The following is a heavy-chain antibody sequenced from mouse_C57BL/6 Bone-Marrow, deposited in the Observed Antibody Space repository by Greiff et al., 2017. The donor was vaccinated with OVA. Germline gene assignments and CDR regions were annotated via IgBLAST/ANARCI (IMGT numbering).Heavy chain of an antibody. V-gene: IGHV1-64*01. CDR3: ARGSSYYYGSSPDY. CDR1: GYTFTSYW. CDR2: IHPNSGST. D-gene: IGHD1-1*01. J-gene: IGHJ2*01. Sequence: QVQLKQSGAELVKPGASVKLSCKASGYTFTSYWMHWVKQRPGQGLEWIGMIHPNSGSTNYNEKFKSKATLTVDKSSSTAYMQLSSLTSEDSAVYYCARGSSYYYGSSPDYWGQGTTLTVSS.